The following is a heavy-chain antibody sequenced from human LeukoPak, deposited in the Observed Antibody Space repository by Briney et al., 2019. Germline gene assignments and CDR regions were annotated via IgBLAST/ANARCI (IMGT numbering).Heavy chain of an antibody. D-gene: IGHD3-9*01. CDR2: ISSSSSYI. J-gene: IGHJ4*02. CDR1: GFTFSSYS. V-gene: IGHV3-21*01. Sequence: GGSLRLSCAASGFTFSSYSMNWVRRAPGKGLEWVSSISSSSSYIYYADSVKGRFTISRDNAKNSLYLQMNSLRAEDTAVYYCARGIDDILTGYYMDWGQGTLVTVSS. CDR3: ARGIDDILTGYYMD.